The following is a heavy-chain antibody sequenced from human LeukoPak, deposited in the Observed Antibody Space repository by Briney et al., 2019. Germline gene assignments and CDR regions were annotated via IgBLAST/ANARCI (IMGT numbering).Heavy chain of an antibody. CDR1: GYTFSNYG. CDR3: ARSRGQWLERVYYYYAMDV. Sequence: ASAKVSCKASGYTFSNYGISWVRQAPGQGLEWMGWISAYNGQTKYAEKFQGRVTMTTDAPTSTANMELRSLRLNDTAVYYCARSRGQWLERVYYYYAMDVWGQGTTVTVSS. J-gene: IGHJ6*02. D-gene: IGHD6-19*01. V-gene: IGHV1-18*01. CDR2: ISAYNGQT.